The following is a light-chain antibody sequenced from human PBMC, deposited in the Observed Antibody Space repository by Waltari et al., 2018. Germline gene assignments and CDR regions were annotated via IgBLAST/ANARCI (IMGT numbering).Light chain of an antibody. CDR3: QQYNNWPRT. J-gene: IGKJ1*01. CDR1: QSVSSN. CDR2: GAS. V-gene: IGKV3-15*01. Sequence: EIVMTQSPATLSVSPGERATLSCRASQSVSSNLAWYQQKPGQAPRLLIFGASTRATGIPAGFSGSGSGTECTLTISSLQSEDFAVYYCQQYNNWPRTFGQGTKVEIK.